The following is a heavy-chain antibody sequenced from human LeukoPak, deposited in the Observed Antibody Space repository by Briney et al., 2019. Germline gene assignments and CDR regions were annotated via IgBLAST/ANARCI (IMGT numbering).Heavy chain of an antibody. D-gene: IGHD6-19*01. CDR3: ARGRSSSGWYGEDAFDI. Sequence: ASVKVSCKASGYTFASYDINWVRQATGQGLEWMGWMNPNSGNTGYAQKFQGRVTITRNTSIGTAYMELSSLRSEDTAVYYCARGRSSSGWYGEDAFDIWGQGTMVTVSS. CDR1: GYTFASYD. J-gene: IGHJ3*02. V-gene: IGHV1-8*03. CDR2: MNPNSGNT.